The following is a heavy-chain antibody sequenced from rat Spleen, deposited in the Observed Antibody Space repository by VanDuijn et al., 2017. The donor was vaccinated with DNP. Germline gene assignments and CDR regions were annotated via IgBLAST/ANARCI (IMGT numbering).Heavy chain of an antibody. Sequence: QVQLQQSGAELAKPGSSVKISCKASGYTFTSYFLTWIRQTTGQGLEYIGYINPGSGGTNYNGKFKGKATLTVDKSSSTAFMRLSSLTPDDSTVYYCPRPVNYRTYQTSFDYSGPGTMVHVSA. CDR3: PRPVNYRTYQTSFDY. CDR1: GYTFTSYF. CDR2: INPGSGGT. V-gene: IGHV1-43*01. D-gene: IGHD1-8*01. J-gene: IGHJ1*01.